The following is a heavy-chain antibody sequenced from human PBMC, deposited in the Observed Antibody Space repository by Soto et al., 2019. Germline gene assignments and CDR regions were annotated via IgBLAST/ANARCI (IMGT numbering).Heavy chain of an antibody. J-gene: IGHJ6*02. D-gene: IGHD3-10*01. Sequence: QVQLQESGPGLVKPSETLSLSCTVSGGSISSYYWSWFRQSPGKRMEWIGYVHHSWGSSYNPSLHSRGAISLDSSKSQFSLKLTSVTATDTAVYYCARQGFGPLHGLVDVWGHGTTVTVSS. CDR1: GGSISSYY. CDR3: ARQGFGPLHGLVDV. CDR2: VHHSWGS. V-gene: IGHV4-59*08.